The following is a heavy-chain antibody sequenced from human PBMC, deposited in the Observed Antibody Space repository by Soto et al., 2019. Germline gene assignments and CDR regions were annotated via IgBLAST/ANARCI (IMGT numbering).Heavy chain of an antibody. D-gene: IGHD2-15*01. CDR1: GFSFSSYT. J-gene: IGHJ5*01. CDR3: TRAHEVAWFDS. Sequence: GGSVRRSCIASGFSFSSYTKNWVRQAPGKGLQWVASITNRGTHTYSADSVKGRFTISRDNDKNSLYLQMNNLRAEDTATYYFTRAHEVAWFDSWGLGTLVTVSS. V-gene: IGHV3-21*06. CDR2: ITNRGTHT.